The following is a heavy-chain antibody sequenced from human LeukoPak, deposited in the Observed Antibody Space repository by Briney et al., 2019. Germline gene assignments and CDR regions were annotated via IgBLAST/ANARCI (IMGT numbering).Heavy chain of an antibody. Sequence: GRSLRLSCAASGFTFDTHGMHWVRQAPGKGLEWVAVIWYDGSIKYYSDSVKGRFTISGDNSKNTLYLQMNSLRAEDTAVYYCVRISCTGSRCKPYSYYDMDVWGQGTTVTVSS. D-gene: IGHD2-15*01. CDR3: VRISCTGSRCKPYSYYDMDV. J-gene: IGHJ6*02. CDR1: GFTFDTHG. CDR2: IWYDGSIK. V-gene: IGHV3-33*01.